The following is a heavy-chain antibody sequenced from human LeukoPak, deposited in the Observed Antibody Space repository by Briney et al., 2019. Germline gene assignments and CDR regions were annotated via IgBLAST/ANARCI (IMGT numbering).Heavy chain of an antibody. CDR2: INPNSGGT. CDR1: GYTFTGYY. CDR3: ARGEIQLWSLYYFDY. V-gene: IGHV1-2*02. J-gene: IGHJ4*02. Sequence: GASMKVSCKASGYTFTGYYMHWVRQAPGQGLEWMGWINPNSGGTNYAQKFQGRVTMTRDTSISTAYMELSRLRSDDTAVYYCARGEIQLWSLYYFDYWGQGTLVTVSS. D-gene: IGHD5-18*01.